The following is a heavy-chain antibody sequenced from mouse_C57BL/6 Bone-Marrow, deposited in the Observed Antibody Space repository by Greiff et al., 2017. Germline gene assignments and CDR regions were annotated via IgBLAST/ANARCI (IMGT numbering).Heavy chain of an antibody. D-gene: IGHD2-3*01. J-gene: IGHJ4*01. CDR1: GYTFTDYN. CDR2: INPTNGGT. V-gene: IGHV1-22*01. Sequence: VQLQQSGPELVKPGASVKMSCKASGYTFTDYNMHWVKQSHGQSLEWIGYINPTNGGTSYNQKFKGKATLTVNTSSSTAYMELRSLTSEDSAVYYCARDGYYSYTMDYWGQGTSVTVSS. CDR3: ARDGYYSYTMDY.